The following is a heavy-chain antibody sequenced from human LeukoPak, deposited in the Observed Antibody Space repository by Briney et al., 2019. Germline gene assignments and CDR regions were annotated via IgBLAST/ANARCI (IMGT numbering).Heavy chain of an antibody. CDR1: GYTFTNYD. Sequence: ASVKVSCKASGYTFTNYDITWVRQAPGQGLEWLGWISTYNGNTNSAQRVQGRITMTTDTSTNTAYMELRSLRSDDTAVYYCRAGTGGGFDFWGQGTMVTVSS. CDR2: ISTYNGNT. V-gene: IGHV1-18*01. D-gene: IGHD4-23*01. CDR3: RAGTGGGFDF. J-gene: IGHJ3*01.